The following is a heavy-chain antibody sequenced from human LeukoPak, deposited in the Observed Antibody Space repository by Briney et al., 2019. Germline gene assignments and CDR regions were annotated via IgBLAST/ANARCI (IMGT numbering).Heavy chain of an antibody. V-gene: IGHV4-39*01. J-gene: IGHJ4*02. CDR1: GGSISSSSYY. CDR3: ARYGQTAMVDY. D-gene: IGHD5-18*01. Sequence: SETLSLTXTVSGGSISSSSYYWGWIRQPPGKGLEWIGSIYYSGSTYYNPSLKSRVTISVDTSKNQFSLKLSSVTAADTAVYYCARYGQTAMVDYWGQGTLVTVSS. CDR2: IYYSGST.